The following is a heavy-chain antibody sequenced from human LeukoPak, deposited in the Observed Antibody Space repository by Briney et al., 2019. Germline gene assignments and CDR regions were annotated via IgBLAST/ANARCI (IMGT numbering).Heavy chain of an antibody. D-gene: IGHD3-22*01. CDR3: ARKTDSGGQGDY. CDR2: ISSSSSYI. Sequence: GGSLRLSCAASGFTLSSYSMNWVRQAPGKGLEWVSSISSSSSYIYYADSVKGRFTISRDNARNSLYLQMNSLRAEDTAVYYCARKTDSGGQGDYWGPGTLVTVSS. J-gene: IGHJ4*02. V-gene: IGHV3-21*01. CDR1: GFTLSSYS.